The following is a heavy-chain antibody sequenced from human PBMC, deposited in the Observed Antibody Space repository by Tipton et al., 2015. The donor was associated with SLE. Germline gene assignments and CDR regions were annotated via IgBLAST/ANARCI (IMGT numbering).Heavy chain of an antibody. V-gene: IGHV4-34*01. CDR1: GGSISSYY. J-gene: IGHJ4*02. CDR3: ARGLGLLRQPLSY. Sequence: TLSLTCTVSGGSISSYYWSWIRQPPGKGLEWIGEINHSGSTNYNPSLKSRVTISVDTSKNQLSLKLSSVTAADTAVYYCARGLGLLRQPLSYWGQGTLVTVSS. D-gene: IGHD6-13*01. CDR2: INHSGST.